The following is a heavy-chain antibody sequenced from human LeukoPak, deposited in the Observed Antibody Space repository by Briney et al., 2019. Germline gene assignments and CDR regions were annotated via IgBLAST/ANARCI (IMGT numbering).Heavy chain of an antibody. CDR2: IYSGGST. CDR1: GFTVSTNY. V-gene: IGHV3-66*01. J-gene: IGHJ4*02. CDR3: TRTSSGWYSY. D-gene: IGHD6-19*01. Sequence: PGGSLRLSCAASGFTVSTNYMNWVRQAPGKGLEGVSIIYSGGSTNYADSVKGRFTISRDNSKNTLYLQMNSLRAEDTAVYYCTRTSSGWYSYWGQGTLVTVSS.